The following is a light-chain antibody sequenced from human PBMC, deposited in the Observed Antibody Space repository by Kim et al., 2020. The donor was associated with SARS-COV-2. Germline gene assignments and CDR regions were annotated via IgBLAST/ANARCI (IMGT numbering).Light chain of an antibody. CDR2: GTS. J-gene: IGKJ1*01. Sequence: IVLTQSPGTLSLSPGERGTLSCRASQSVSSSYLAWYQQKPGQAPRLLIYGTSSRATGIPDRFSGSGSGTDFTLTSGRLEPEDFAVYYCQQYGSSYPWTFCQGTKVDIK. V-gene: IGKV3-20*01. CDR1: QSVSSSY. CDR3: QQYGSSYPWT.